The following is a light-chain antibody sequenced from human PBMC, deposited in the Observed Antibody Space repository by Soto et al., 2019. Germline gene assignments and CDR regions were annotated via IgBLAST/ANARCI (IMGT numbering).Light chain of an antibody. V-gene: IGLV2-14*01. Sequence: QSALTQPASVSGSPGQSITISCAGTSSDVGRYTYVSWYQQHPGKAPKLIIYDVYNRPSGVSNRFSGSKSGNTASLTISGLQAEDEADYYCTSYTSTSTPYVFGGRTKLTVL. CDR1: SSDVGRYTY. CDR2: DVY. J-gene: IGLJ1*01. CDR3: TSYTSTSTPYV.